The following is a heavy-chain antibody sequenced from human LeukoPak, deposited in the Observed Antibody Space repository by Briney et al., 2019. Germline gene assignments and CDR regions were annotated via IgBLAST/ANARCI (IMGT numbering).Heavy chain of an antibody. CDR3: ASLYYCDSTGYYWRGFDF. CDR2: VYHTGNT. Sequence: SETLSLTCAVSGGSISSSNWWSWVRQSPGKGLEWIGEVYHTGNTNYNPSLQSRVTITVDASKNQFSLKVTSVTAADTALYFCASLYYCDSTGYYWRGFDFWGQGSLVTVSS. D-gene: IGHD3-22*01. V-gene: IGHV4-4*02. CDR1: GGSISSSNW. J-gene: IGHJ4*02.